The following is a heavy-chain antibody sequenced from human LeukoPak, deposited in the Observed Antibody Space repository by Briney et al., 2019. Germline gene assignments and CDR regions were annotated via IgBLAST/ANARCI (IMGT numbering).Heavy chain of an antibody. CDR1: GFTLGAFA. D-gene: IGHD1-26*01. CDR3: ATWAFYHSLDV. J-gene: IGHJ6*02. V-gene: IGHV3-43*02. CDR2: IDKDGRST. Sequence: GGSLRLSCAASGFTLGAFAMHWVRQAPGKCLEWVSLIDKDGRSTYYADSVKGRFTISRDNSKNSLYLQMNSLRTEDTALYYCATWAFYHSLDVWGQGTTVTVSS.